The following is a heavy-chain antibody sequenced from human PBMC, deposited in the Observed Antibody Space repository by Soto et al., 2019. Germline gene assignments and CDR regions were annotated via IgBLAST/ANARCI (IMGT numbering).Heavy chain of an antibody. J-gene: IGHJ3*02. CDR3: ARRFPWGWYGDYGHYGFDI. D-gene: IGHD4-17*01. V-gene: IGHV5-51*01. CDR2: IYPGDSDT. Sequence: GESLKISCKGSGYSFNSYWIGWVRQMPGKGLEWMGIIYPGDSDTRYSPSFQGQVTISADKSISTAYLQWSSLKASDTAMYYCARRFPWGWYGDYGHYGFDIWGQGTMVTVSS. CDR1: GYSFNSYW.